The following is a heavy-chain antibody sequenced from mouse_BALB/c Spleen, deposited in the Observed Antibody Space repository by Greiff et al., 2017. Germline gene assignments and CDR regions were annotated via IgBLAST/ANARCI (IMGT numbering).Heavy chain of an antibody. D-gene: IGHD2-2*01. CDR3: ARMRPYGYDPTMDY. CDR2: IWSGGST. Sequence: VKLVESGPGLVQPSQSLSITCTVSGFSLTSYGVHWVRQSPGKGLEWLGVIWSGGSTDYNAAFISRLSISKDNSKSQVFFKMNSLQANDTAIYYCARMRPYGYDPTMDYWGQGTSVTVSS. V-gene: IGHV2-2*02. CDR1: GFSLTSYG. J-gene: IGHJ4*01.